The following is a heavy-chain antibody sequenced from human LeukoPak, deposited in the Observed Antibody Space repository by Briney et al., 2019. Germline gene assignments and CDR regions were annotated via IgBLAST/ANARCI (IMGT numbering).Heavy chain of an antibody. Sequence: PGGSLRLSCAASGFTFSSYSMNWVRQAPGKGLEWVSSISSSSSYIYYADSVKGRSTISRDNAKNSLYLQMNSLRAEDTAVYYCARVKQGWELPPEDYWGQGTLVTVSS. CDR1: GFTFSSYS. D-gene: IGHD1-26*01. J-gene: IGHJ4*02. CDR2: ISSSSSYI. CDR3: ARVKQGWELPPEDY. V-gene: IGHV3-21*01.